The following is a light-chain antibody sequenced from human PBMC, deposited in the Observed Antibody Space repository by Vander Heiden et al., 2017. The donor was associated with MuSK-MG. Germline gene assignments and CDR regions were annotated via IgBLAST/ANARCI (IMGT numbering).Light chain of an antibody. Sequence: QSALTQPASVSGSLGQSITISCTGTSSDVGGYNYVSWYQQHPGKAPKLMIYDVSNRLSGVSNRFSGSKSGNTASLTISGLQAEDEADYYCSSYTSSSTLFYVFGTGTKVTVL. V-gene: IGLV2-14*01. CDR1: SSDVGGYNY. CDR2: DVS. CDR3: SSYTSSSTLFYV. J-gene: IGLJ1*01.